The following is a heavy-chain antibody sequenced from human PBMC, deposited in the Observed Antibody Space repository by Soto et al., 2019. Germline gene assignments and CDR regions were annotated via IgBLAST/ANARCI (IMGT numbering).Heavy chain of an antibody. V-gene: IGHV3-21*01. CDR2: ISSSSNYI. CDR1: GFSFSDYS. J-gene: IGHJ4*02. Sequence: EVQLVESGGGLVKPGGSLRLSCAASGFSFSDYSMNWVRQAPGKGLEWVSSISSSSNYIYYADSVKDRFTISRDNAKNSLYLQMNRLRAEVTDVYLCARDLITAAGVFDYWGQGPLVTVSS. CDR3: ARDLITAAGVFDY. D-gene: IGHD6-13*01.